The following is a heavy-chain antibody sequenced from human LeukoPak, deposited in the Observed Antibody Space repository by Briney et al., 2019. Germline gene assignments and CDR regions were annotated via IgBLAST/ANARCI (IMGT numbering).Heavy chain of an antibody. CDR2: IIPIFGTA. CDR1: GGTFSSYA. J-gene: IGHJ4*02. Sequence: SVKVSCKASGGTFSSYAISWVRQAPGQGLEWMGGIIPIFGTANYAQKFQGRVTITADKSTSTAYMELSSLRSEDTAVYYCARVGYSSSPRYYFDYWGQGTLVTVSS. V-gene: IGHV1-69*06. CDR3: ARVGYSSSPRYYFDY. D-gene: IGHD6-13*01.